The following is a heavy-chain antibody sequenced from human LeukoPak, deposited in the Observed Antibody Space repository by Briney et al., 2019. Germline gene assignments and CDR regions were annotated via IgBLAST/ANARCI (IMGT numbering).Heavy chain of an antibody. V-gene: IGHV3-30*02. CDR2: IRFDGSGK. J-gene: IGHJ4*02. D-gene: IGHD4-23*01. CDR3: VKDFRWALDY. CDR1: GFSFNKFG. Sequence: GGSLRLSCAASGFSFNKFGMHWVRQAPGKGLGWVAYIRFDGSGKYYADSVLGRFTISRDNSKNTLYLQMNSLRVEDTAVYYCVKDFRWALDYWGQGTLVTVSS.